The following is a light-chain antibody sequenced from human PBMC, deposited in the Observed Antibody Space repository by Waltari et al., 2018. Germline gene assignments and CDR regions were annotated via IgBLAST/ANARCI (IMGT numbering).Light chain of an antibody. CDR3: QTWGMNIQV. CDR2: VNSDGSH. J-gene: IGLJ3*02. CDR1: GEYSAYA. Sequence: QLVLTQSPSASASLGASVKLPCTLTGEYSAYAIAWHQQQPEKGPRYLMNVNSDGSHDKADGIPERFSGSSAGAERYLIISRLQSDDEADYFCQTWGMNIQVFGGGTRLTVL. V-gene: IGLV4-69*01.